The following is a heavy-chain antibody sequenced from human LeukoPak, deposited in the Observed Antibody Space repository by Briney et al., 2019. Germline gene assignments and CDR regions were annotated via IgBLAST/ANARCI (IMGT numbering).Heavy chain of an antibody. V-gene: IGHV4-34*01. CDR1: GGSFSGYY. Sequence: SETLSLTCAVYGGSFSGYYWSWIRQPPGKGLEWIGEINHSASTNYNPSLKSRVTISVDTSKNQFSLKLSSVTAADTAVYYCTRGQTGSYVYYYYYGMDVWGQGTTVTVSS. CDR2: INHSAST. D-gene: IGHD3-9*01. J-gene: IGHJ6*02. CDR3: TRGQTGSYVYYYYYGMDV.